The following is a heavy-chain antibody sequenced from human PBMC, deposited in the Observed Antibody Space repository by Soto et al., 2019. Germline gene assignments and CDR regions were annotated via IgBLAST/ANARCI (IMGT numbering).Heavy chain of an antibody. CDR3: ARGAYYYDSSGLSY. Sequence: EVPLVESGGGLVQPGGSLRLSCAASGFTFSSYSMNWVRQAPGKGLEWVSYISSSSSTIYYADSVKGRFTISRDNAKNSLYLQMNSLRAEETAVYYCARGAYYYDSSGLSYWGQGPLVTVSS. CDR1: GFTFSSYS. D-gene: IGHD3-22*01. J-gene: IGHJ4*02. CDR2: ISSSSSTI. V-gene: IGHV3-48*01.